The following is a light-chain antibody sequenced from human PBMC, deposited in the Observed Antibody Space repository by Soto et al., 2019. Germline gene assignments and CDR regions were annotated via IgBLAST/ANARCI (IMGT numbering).Light chain of an antibody. V-gene: IGLV2-8*01. CDR1: SSDVGGYNY. CDR3: SSYAGSNNVV. J-gene: IGLJ2*01. Sequence: QSVLTQPPSASGSPGQSVTISCTGTSSDVGGYNYVSWYQQHPGKAPKLMIYDVNKWPSGVPDRFSGSKSGNTASLTVSGLQADDEADYYCSSYAGSNNVVFGGGTKLTVL. CDR2: DVN.